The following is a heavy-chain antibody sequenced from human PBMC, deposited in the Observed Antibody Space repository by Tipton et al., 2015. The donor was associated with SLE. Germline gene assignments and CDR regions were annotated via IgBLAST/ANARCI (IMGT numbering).Heavy chain of an antibody. CDR1: AYTFTTYS. J-gene: IGHJ2*01. CDR2: ISTYNGNT. CDR3: ARAVTTGLYWYFDL. V-gene: IGHV1-18*01. D-gene: IGHD4-17*01. Sequence: QSGAEVKNPGASVKVSCKASAYTFTTYSISWVRQAPGQGLEWMGWISTYNGNTNYAQKLQGRVTMTTDTSTSTAYMELRSLRSDDTAVYYCARAVTTGLYWYFDLRGRGPLVTVSS.